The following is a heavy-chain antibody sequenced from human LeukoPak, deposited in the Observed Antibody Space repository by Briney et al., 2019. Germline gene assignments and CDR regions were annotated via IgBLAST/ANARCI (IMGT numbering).Heavy chain of an antibody. Sequence: SQTLSLTCTVPGGSISSGGYYWSWIRQPPGKGLEWIGYIYYSGSTYYNPSLKSRVTISVDTSKNQFSLKLSSVTAADTAVYYCAREVSDYGSGFDYWGQGTLVTVSS. J-gene: IGHJ4*02. V-gene: IGHV4-31*03. CDR1: GGSISSGGYY. CDR3: AREVSDYGSGFDY. CDR2: IYYSGST. D-gene: IGHD3-10*01.